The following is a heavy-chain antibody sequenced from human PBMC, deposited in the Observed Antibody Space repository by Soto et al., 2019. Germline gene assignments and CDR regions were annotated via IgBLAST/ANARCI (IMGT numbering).Heavy chain of an antibody. J-gene: IGHJ4*02. CDR1: GGSISSSSYY. Sequence: PSETLSLTCTVSGGSISSSSYYWGWIRQPPGKGLEWIGSIYYSGSTYYNPSLKSRVTISVDTSKNQFSLKLSSVTAADTAVYYCARQPLGGYYDILTGYYGVWYYFDYWGQGTLVTVSS. CDR2: IYYSGST. CDR3: ARQPLGGYYDILTGYYGVWYYFDY. V-gene: IGHV4-39*01. D-gene: IGHD3-9*01.